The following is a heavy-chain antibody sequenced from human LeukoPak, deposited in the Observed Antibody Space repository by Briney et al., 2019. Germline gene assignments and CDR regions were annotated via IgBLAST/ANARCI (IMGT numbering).Heavy chain of an antibody. V-gene: IGHV3-30-3*01. J-gene: IGHJ4*02. CDR3: ARAPSITMIVVVITTLFDY. CDR2: ISYDGSNK. D-gene: IGHD3-22*01. CDR1: GFTFSNYA. Sequence: PGRSLRLSCAASGFTFSNYAMHRVRQAPGKGLEWVAVISYDGSNKYYADSVKGRFTISRDNSKNTLYLQMNSLRAEDTAVYYCARAPSITMIVVVITTLFDYWGQGTLVTVSS.